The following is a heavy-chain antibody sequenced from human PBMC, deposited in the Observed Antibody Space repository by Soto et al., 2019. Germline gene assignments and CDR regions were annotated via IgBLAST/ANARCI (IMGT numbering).Heavy chain of an antibody. Sequence: QVQLVESGGGVVHPERSLRLSCSASEFTFSSYAMHWVRQAPGKGLEWVAGISYDGGHKFYGDSVRGRFTLSRDSSKTTVFLQMNSLRPEDTAAYYCARVKTDYSNPRGPFFFYGMDVWGQGTTVTVSS. CDR1: EFTFSSYA. D-gene: IGHD4-4*01. V-gene: IGHV3-30-3*01. CDR3: ARVKTDYSNPRGPFFFYGMDV. CDR2: ISYDGGHK. J-gene: IGHJ6*02.